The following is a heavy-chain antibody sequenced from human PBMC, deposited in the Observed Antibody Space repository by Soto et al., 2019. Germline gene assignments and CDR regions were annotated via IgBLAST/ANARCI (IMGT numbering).Heavy chain of an antibody. CDR1: GGSISSYY. Sequence: ASETLSLTCTVSGGSISSYYWSWIRQPPWKGLEWIGYNYHSGTSNYNPSLKSRVTISVDTSKNRFSLRLTSVTAADTAIYYCVRDAYIGYGHATDHWGQGIMVTVSS. CDR2: NYHSGTS. D-gene: IGHD5-12*01. V-gene: IGHV4-59*01. J-gene: IGHJ4*02. CDR3: VRDAYIGYGHATDH.